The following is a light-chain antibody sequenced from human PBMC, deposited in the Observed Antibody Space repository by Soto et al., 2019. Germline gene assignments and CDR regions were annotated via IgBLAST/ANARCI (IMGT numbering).Light chain of an antibody. CDR3: QQYDNWPPIT. CDR1: QSVSSN. V-gene: IGKV3-15*01. CDR2: GAS. J-gene: IGKJ5*01. Sequence: EIVMTQSPATLSVSPGERATLSCRASQSVSSNLAWYQQKHGQAPRLLIYGASTRATGIPARFSGSGSGTEFTLTISSLQPEDFAVYYCQQYDNWPPITFGQGTRLEIK.